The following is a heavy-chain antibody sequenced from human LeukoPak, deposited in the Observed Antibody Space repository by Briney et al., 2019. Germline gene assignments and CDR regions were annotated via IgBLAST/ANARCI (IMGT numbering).Heavy chain of an antibody. D-gene: IGHD5-18*01. CDR3: ARDSKIQLWFDY. V-gene: IGHV3-30*02. Sequence: GGSLRLSCAASGFTFSSYAMHWVGQAPGKGLEWVAFIRYDGSNKYYADSVKGRFTIPRDNSKNTLYLQMNSLRAEDTAVYYCARDSKIQLWFDYWGQGTLVTVSS. CDR2: IRYDGSNK. J-gene: IGHJ5*01. CDR1: GFTFSSYA.